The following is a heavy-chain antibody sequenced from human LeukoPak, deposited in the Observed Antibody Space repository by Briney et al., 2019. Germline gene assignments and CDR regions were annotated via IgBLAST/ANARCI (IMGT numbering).Heavy chain of an antibody. J-gene: IGHJ3*02. V-gene: IGHV4-61*05. CDR1: GGSISSSSYY. CDR2: IYYSGST. Sequence: PSETLSLTCTVSGGSISSSSYYWSWIRQPPGKGLEWIGYIYYSGSTNYNPSLKSRVTISVDTSKNQFSLKLSSVTAADTAVYYCARGNSSGWYGDDAFDIWGQGTMVTVSS. D-gene: IGHD6-19*01. CDR3: ARGNSSGWYGDDAFDI.